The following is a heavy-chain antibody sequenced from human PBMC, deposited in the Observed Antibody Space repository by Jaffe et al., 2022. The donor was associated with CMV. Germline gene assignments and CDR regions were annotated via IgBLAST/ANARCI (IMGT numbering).Heavy chain of an antibody. Sequence: QVQLQESGPGLVKPSETLSLTCTVSGDSINNFHYWSWIRQPAGKRLEWIGRISTSGSTNYNPFLKSRLTMSVDTSKNQLSLKMTSVTAADTAVYYCARAEADTGNFDLWGQGTLVTVSS. J-gene: IGHJ4*02. D-gene: IGHD6-19*01. V-gene: IGHV4-4*07. CDR3: ARAEADTGNFDL. CDR2: ISTSGST. CDR1: GDSINNFHY.